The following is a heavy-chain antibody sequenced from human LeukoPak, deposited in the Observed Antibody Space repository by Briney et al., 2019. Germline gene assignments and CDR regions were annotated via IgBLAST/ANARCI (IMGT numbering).Heavy chain of an antibody. V-gene: IGHV1-18*01. J-gene: IGHJ3*02. CDR1: GYTFTSYG. D-gene: IGHD3-22*01. CDR2: ISAYNGNT. CDR3: ARDRYDSSGYYIVDAFDI. Sequence: ASVKVSCKASGYTFTSYGISWVRQAPGQGLEWMGWISAYNGNTNYAQKLQGRVTMTTDTFTSTAYMELRSLRSDDTAVYYCARDRYDSSGYYIVDAFDIWGQGTMVTVSS.